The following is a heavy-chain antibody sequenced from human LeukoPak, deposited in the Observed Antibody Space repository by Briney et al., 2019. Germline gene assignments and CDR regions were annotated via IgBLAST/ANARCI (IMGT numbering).Heavy chain of an antibody. D-gene: IGHD2-21*02. CDR3: VRDRDWAFDY. Sequence: GRSLRLSCGASGFTFTYYGMHWVRQAPGKGLEWVTFVRSDGSDKYYADSVKGRFTFSRDNSKNTVYLQMNSLRPEDTAVYYCVRDRDWAFDYWGQGSVVTVSS. V-gene: IGHV3-30*02. CDR1: GFTFTYYG. J-gene: IGHJ4*02. CDR2: VRSDGSDK.